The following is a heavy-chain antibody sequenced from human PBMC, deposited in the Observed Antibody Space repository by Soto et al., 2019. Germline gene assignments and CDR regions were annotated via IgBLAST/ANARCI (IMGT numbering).Heavy chain of an antibody. D-gene: IGHD4-17*01. J-gene: IGHJ6*03. CDR3: ARINGDYVWEIDYYYYYMDV. CDR2: IYSGGST. V-gene: IGHV3-66*01. CDR1: GFTVSSNY. Sequence: GGSLRLSCAASGFTVSSNYMSWVRQAPGKGLEWVSVIYSGGSTYYADSVKGRFTISRDNSKNTLYLQMNSLRAEDTAVYYCARINGDYVWEIDYYYYYMDVWGKGTTVTVSS.